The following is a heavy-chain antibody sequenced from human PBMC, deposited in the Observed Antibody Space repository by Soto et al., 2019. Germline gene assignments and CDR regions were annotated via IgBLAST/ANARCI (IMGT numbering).Heavy chain of an antibody. CDR1: GFAFSNYA. CDR2: ISTSIDAT. V-gene: IGHV3-23*01. J-gene: IGHJ4*02. Sequence: EVQLWESGGGLVQPGGSLRLSCAASGFAFSNYAMHWVRQAPGKGLEWVSSISTSIDATYYADSVKGRFTISRDDSKNTLYLQMNSLRAEDSAVYYCAKDRTVAARNFDYWGQGTQVTVSS. D-gene: IGHD6-6*01. CDR3: AKDRTVAARNFDY.